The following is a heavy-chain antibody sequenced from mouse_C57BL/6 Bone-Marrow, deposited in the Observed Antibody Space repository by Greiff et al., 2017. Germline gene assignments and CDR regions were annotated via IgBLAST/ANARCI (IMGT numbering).Heavy chain of an antibody. V-gene: IGHV1-64*01. Sequence: QVQLKQPGAELVKPGASVKLSCKASGYTFTSYWMHWVKQRPGQGLEWIGMIHPNSGSTNYNEKFKSKATLTVDKSSSTAYMQLSSLTSEDSAVYYCASQSTGPYYFDYCGQGTTLTVSS. CDR3: ASQSTGPYYFDY. CDR2: IHPNSGST. CDR1: GYTFTSYW. J-gene: IGHJ2*01. D-gene: IGHD4-1*01.